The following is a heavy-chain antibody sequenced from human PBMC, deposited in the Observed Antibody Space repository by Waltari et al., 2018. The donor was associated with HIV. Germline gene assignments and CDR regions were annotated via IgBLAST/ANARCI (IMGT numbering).Heavy chain of an antibody. CDR1: GLSVSGNY. J-gene: IGHJ3*02. D-gene: IGHD3-10*01. CDR3: ARRDGIISAFDI. V-gene: IGHV3-66*02. Sequence: EVRLVQSGGGLVQPGGSLRLSCVASGLSVSGNYTGWVRQGPGTGLEWVSLIYNDATTYYADSAKGRFTISRDTSKNTLSLDMNNLRPEDTAVYYCARRDGIISAFDIWGQGSMVTVSS. CDR2: IYNDATT.